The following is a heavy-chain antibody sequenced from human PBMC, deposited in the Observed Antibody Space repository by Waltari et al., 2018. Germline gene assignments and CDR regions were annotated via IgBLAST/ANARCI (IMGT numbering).Heavy chain of an antibody. D-gene: IGHD2-21*02. Sequence: QVQLVQSGAEVKKPGASVKVSCKASGYTFTGYYMHWVRQAPGQGLEWMGWINPNSGGTNYAQKFQGRVTMTRDTSISTAYMERSRLRSDDTAVYYCARERGLFCGGDCYPDYWGQGTLVTVSS. V-gene: IGHV1-2*02. CDR3: ARERGLFCGGDCYPDY. CDR2: INPNSGGT. J-gene: IGHJ4*02. CDR1: GYTFTGYY.